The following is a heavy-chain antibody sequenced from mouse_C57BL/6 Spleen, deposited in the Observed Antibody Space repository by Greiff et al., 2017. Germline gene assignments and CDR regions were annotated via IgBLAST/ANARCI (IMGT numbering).Heavy chain of an antibody. V-gene: IGHV1-5*01. D-gene: IGHD1-2*01. CDR1: GYTFTSYW. CDR2: IYPGNSDT. Sequence: VQLQQSGTVLARPGASVKMSCKTSGYTFTSYWMHWVKQRPGQGLEWIGAIYPGNSDTSYNQKFKGKAKLTAVTSASTAYLELSILTNEDAAVYYCTREGEDTANYFDYWGQGTTLTVSS. J-gene: IGHJ2*01. CDR3: TREGEDTANYFDY.